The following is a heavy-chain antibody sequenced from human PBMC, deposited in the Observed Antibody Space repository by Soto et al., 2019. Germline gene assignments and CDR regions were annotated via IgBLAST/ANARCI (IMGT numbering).Heavy chain of an antibody. V-gene: IGHV3-30-3*01. Sequence: GGSMRLSCAAAGFTFSSYVMHWVRQAPGKGLEWVAHISYDGNNQYYADSVKGRFTISRDNSKNTLYLQMSSLRVDDTAVYYCVRDGPHITIFAYGEYWRQGNLVTVSS. D-gene: IGHD3-3*01. CDR1: GFTFSSYV. CDR3: VRDGPHITIFAYGEY. J-gene: IGHJ4*02. CDR2: ISYDGNNQ.